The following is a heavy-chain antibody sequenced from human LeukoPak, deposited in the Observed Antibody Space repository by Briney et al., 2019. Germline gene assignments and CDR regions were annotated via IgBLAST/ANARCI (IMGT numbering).Heavy chain of an antibody. CDR2: INHSGST. CDR1: GGSFSGYY. D-gene: IGHD1-26*01. CDR3: ARHYSGSYGDAFDI. J-gene: IGHJ3*02. V-gene: IGHV4-34*01. Sequence: SETLSLTCAVYGGSFSGYYWSWIRQPPGKGLEWIGEINHSGSTNYNPSLKSRVTISVDTSKNQFSLKLSSVTAADTAVYYCARHYSGSYGDAFDIWGQGTMVTVSS.